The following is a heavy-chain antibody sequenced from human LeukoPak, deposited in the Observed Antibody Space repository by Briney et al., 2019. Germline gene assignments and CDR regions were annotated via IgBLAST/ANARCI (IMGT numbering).Heavy chain of an antibody. J-gene: IGHJ4*02. D-gene: IGHD5-12*01. CDR1: GYTFTSYG. Sequence: GSVRASCTASGYTFTSYGISWVRQAPGQGLEWVGWISDYNGKTNYAQTLQGRVTMTTDTSTSTAYMALRSLRSDDTAVYYCARDKREWWLRFCFDYWGQGTLVTVSS. V-gene: IGHV1-18*01. CDR3: ARDKREWWLRFCFDY. CDR2: ISDYNGKT.